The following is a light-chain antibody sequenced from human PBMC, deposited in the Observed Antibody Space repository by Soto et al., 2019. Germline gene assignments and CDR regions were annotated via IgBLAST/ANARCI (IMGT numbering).Light chain of an antibody. J-gene: IGLJ1*01. CDR2: EVS. Sequence: QSVLTQPASVSGSPGQSITISCTGTSSDVGAYDYVSWYQQLPDKAPKLMVYEVSNRPSGVSNRFSGSKSGNTASLTISGLQAEDEADYYCSSYTSSNTLVFGTGTKVTVL. CDR3: SSYTSSNTLV. CDR1: SSDVGAYDY. V-gene: IGLV2-14*01.